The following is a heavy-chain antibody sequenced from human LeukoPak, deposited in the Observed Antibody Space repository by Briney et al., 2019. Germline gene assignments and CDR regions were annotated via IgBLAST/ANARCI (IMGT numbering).Heavy chain of an antibody. CDR1: GFTFSDYY. CDR2: VSSSGSPI. CDR3: ARGGTYLSYSYYYFMDI. J-gene: IGHJ6*03. V-gene: IGHV3-11*01. Sequence: PGGSLRLSCTASGFTFSDYYMSWIRQAPGKGLEWVSYVSSSGSPIDYADSVKGRFTISRDNAKNSLYLQMDSLRAEDTAVYYCARGGTYLSYSYYYFMDIWGKGTTVTVSS. D-gene: IGHD1-26*01.